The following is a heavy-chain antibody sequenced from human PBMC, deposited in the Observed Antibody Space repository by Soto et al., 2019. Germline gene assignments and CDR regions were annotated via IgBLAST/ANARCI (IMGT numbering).Heavy chain of an antibody. CDR1: GGSISSYY. Sequence: PSETLSLTCTVSGGSISSYYWSWIRQPPGKGLEWIGYIYYSGSTNYNPSLKSRVTISVDTSKNQFSLKLRSVTAADTAVYYCGGGEYCEYNWALFDCWGRGSVVTVSS. J-gene: IGHJ4*02. CDR2: IYYSGST. V-gene: IGHV4-59*01. CDR3: GGGEYCEYNWALFDC. D-gene: IGHD1-1*01.